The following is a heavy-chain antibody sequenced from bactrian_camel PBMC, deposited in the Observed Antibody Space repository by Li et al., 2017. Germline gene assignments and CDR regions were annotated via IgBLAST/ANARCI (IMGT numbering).Heavy chain of an antibody. D-gene: IGHD1*01. V-gene: IGHV3S9*01. J-gene: IGHJ4*01. CDR3: AADPVCDSGAGWSPSEYGY. CDR2: MSNDGRV. Sequence: HVQLVESGGGAVQPGGSLTLSCSYTQNKYCMGWFRQAPGKEREGVASMSNDGRVNYADAVKGRFTLSKDNAKNTLYLQMSSLKPEDTAMYYCAADPVCDSGAGWSPSEYGYVGQGTQVTVS. CDR1: YTQNKYC.